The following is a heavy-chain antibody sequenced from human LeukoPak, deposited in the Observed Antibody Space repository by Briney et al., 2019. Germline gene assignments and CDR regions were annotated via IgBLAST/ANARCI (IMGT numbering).Heavy chain of an antibody. J-gene: IGHJ4*02. V-gene: IGHV4-39*06. CDR1: GGSISSGGYY. D-gene: IGHD4-17*01. CDR2: INHSGST. Sequence: SQTLSLTCTVSGGSISSGGYYWSWIRQPPGKGLEWIGEINHSGSTNYNPSLKRRVTISVDTSKNQFPPKLSSVTAADTAVYYCAKAYGDYGTTTYRRAYFDYWGQGTLVTVSS. CDR3: AKAYGDYGTTTYRRAYFDY.